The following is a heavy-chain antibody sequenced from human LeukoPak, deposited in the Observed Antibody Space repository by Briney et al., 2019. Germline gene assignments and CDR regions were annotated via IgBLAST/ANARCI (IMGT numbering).Heavy chain of an antibody. Sequence: PGGSLRLSCTASGFTFGDYLMSWFRQAPRKGLEWISFISGGTTEYAASVKGRFTISRDDSTSIAYLQMNSLTTEDTAVYYCSRGSGWLSVYWGQGTLVTVSS. V-gene: IGHV3-49*03. CDR2: ISGGTT. CDR3: SRGSGWLSVY. CDR1: GFTFGDYL. D-gene: IGHD6-19*01. J-gene: IGHJ4*02.